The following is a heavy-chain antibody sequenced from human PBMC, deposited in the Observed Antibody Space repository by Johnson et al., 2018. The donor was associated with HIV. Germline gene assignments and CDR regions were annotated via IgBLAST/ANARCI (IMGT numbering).Heavy chain of an antibody. CDR3: AKDEGYDSSGYDAFDI. J-gene: IGHJ3*02. CDR2: ISGSGGST. D-gene: IGHD3-22*01. CDR1: GFTFSSYA. V-gene: IGHV3-23*04. Sequence: VQLVESGGGLVQPGGSLRLSCAASGFTFSSYAMSWVRQAPGKGLEWVSAISGSGGSTYYADSVKGRFTISRDNSKNTLYLQMNSLRAEDMAVYYCAKDEGYDSSGYDAFDIWGQGTMVTVSS.